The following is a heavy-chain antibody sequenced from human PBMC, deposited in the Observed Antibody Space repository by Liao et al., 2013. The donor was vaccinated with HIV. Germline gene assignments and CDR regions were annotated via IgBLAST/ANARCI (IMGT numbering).Heavy chain of an antibody. J-gene: IGHJ4*02. CDR3: AREGGELLRGYFDY. V-gene: IGHV4-34*01. CDR1: GGSFSGYY. D-gene: IGHD2-15*01. Sequence: QVQPQQWGAGLLKPSETLSLTCAVYGGSFSGYYWSWIRQPPGKGLEWIGEINHSGSTNYNPSLKSRVSISVDTSKNQFSLKLSSVTAADTAVYYCAREGGELLRGYFDYWGQGTLVTVSS. CDR2: INHSGST.